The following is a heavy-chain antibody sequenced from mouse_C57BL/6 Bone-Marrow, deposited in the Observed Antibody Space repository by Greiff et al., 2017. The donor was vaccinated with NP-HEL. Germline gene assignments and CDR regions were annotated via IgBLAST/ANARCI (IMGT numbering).Heavy chain of an antibody. CDR1: GYTFTSYW. J-gene: IGHJ4*01. CDR3: APIYDGYFLREDYAMDY. V-gene: IGHV1-53*01. CDR2: INPSNGGT. Sequence: VQLQQPGTELVKPGASVKLSCKASGYTFTSYWMQWVKQRPGQGLEWIGNINPSNGGTNYNEKFKSKATLTVDKSSSTAYMQLSSLTSEDSAVYYCAPIYDGYFLREDYAMDYWGQGTSVTVSS. D-gene: IGHD2-3*01.